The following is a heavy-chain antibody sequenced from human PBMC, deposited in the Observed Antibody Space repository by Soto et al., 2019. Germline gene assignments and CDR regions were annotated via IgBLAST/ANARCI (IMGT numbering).Heavy chain of an antibody. CDR2: IIPIFGTA. CDR3: ARATYYDFWSGYPYYYYYYGMDV. V-gene: IGHV1-69*13. Sequence: SVKVSCKASGGTFSSYAISWVRQAPGQGLEWMGGIIPIFGTANYAQKFQGRVTITADESTSTAYMELSSLRSEDTAVYYCARATYYDFWSGYPYYYYYYGMDVWGQGTTVTVSS. CDR1: GGTFSSYA. D-gene: IGHD3-3*01. J-gene: IGHJ6*02.